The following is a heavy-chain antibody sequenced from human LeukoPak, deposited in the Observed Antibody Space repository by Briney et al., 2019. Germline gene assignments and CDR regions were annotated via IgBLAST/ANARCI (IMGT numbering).Heavy chain of an antibody. J-gene: IGHJ4*02. V-gene: IGHV4-59*08. CDR1: GASISTYY. CDR3: ARGARSFDY. Sequence: SQTLSLTCTVSGASISTYYWSWIRQPPGKGLEWIGYIYYIGFTSYTSYNPSLKSRVTMSVDTSKNQFSLKLSSLTAADTAVYYCARGARSFDYWGQGTLVTVSS. CDR2: IYYIGFTSYT.